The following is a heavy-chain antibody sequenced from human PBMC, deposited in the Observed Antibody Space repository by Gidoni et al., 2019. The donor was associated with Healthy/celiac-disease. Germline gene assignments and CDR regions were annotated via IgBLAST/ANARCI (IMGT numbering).Heavy chain of an antibody. Sequence: QVQLVESGGGVVQPGRSLGLPCAASGFTFRSYGRHWVRQAPGKGLEWVAVLSYDGSNKYYADSVKGLFTISRDNSKNTLYLQMNSLRAEDTAVYYCARWGSIAFDYWGQGTLVTVSS. CDR2: LSYDGSNK. CDR3: ARWGSIAFDY. J-gene: IGHJ4*02. D-gene: IGHD6-6*01. CDR1: GFTFRSYG. V-gene: IGHV3-30-3*01.